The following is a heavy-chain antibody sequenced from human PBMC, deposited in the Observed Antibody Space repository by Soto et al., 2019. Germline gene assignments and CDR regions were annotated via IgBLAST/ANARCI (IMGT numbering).Heavy chain of an antibody. CDR2: IDPSDSQT. J-gene: IGHJ4*02. CDR3: ARQIYDSDTGPNFQYYFDS. Sequence: PGEALKISCKESVYSFAGDWITWVRQKPGKGLEWMGRIDPSDSQTYYSPSFRGHVTISVTKSITTVFLQWSSLRASDTAMYYCARQIYDSDTGPNFQYYFDSWGQGTPVTVSS. V-gene: IGHV5-10-1*01. CDR1: VYSFAGDW. D-gene: IGHD3-22*01.